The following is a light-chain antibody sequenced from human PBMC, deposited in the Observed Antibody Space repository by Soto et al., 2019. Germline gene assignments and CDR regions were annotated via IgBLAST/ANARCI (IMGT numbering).Light chain of an antibody. V-gene: IGKV3-20*01. CDR3: LQYGDSPRT. Sequence: EIVLTQSPGTLSLSPGERATLSCRAIQSVTSNYFAWYQQKPGQAPRLLIYGVSSRATGIPDRFSGSGSGTDFTLTISRLEPEDFAVYYCLQYGDSPRTFGQGTKVEIK. CDR2: GVS. CDR1: QSVTSNY. J-gene: IGKJ1*01.